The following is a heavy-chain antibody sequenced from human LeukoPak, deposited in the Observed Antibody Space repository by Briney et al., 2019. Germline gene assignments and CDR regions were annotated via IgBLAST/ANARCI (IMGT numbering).Heavy chain of an antibody. CDR1: GYTFTSYG. Sequence: ASVNVSCKATGYTFTSYGISWVRQAPGQGLEWMGWISSNSDNTNYAQKLQGRVTMTTGTSTSTAYMELRSLRSDDTALYFRARDWGSIKVIADYWGQGTLVTVSS. V-gene: IGHV1-18*01. CDR3: ARDWGSIKVIADY. D-gene: IGHD7-27*01. J-gene: IGHJ4*02. CDR2: ISSNSDNT.